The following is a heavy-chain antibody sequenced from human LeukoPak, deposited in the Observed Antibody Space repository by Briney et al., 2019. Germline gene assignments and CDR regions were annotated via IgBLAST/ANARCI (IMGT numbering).Heavy chain of an antibody. CDR1: GFTFSNYW. CDR2: IKKDGSEK. CDR3: ARYSGYCSGGSCLGY. V-gene: IGHV3-7*01. Sequence: GGSLRLSCAASGFTFSNYWMSWVRQAPGKGLEWVANIKKDGSEKYYVDSVKGRFTISRDDAKNSVYLQMNSLRAEDTAVYYCARYSGYCSGGSCLGYWGQGTLVTVSS. J-gene: IGHJ4*02. D-gene: IGHD2-15*01.